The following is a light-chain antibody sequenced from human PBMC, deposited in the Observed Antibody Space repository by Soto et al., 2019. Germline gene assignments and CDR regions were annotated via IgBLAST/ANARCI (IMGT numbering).Light chain of an antibody. CDR2: DAS. CDR1: QSVSTN. CDR3: QQHSNWPGGFT. V-gene: IGKV3-11*01. J-gene: IGKJ3*01. Sequence: EIVLTQSPATLSLSPGERATLSFRATQSVSTNLAWYQQKPGQAPRLLIYDASNRATDIQVRFSCSGSGPDSSLTISNTAPEGFAVYYCQQHSNWPGGFTFGPGTKVFIK.